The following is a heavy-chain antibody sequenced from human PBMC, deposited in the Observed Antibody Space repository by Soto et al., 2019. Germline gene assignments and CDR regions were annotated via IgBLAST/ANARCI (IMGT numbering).Heavy chain of an antibody. CDR2: ISGSGGST. V-gene: IGHV3-23*01. Sequence: GGSLRLSCAASGFTFSSDVMSWVRQAPGKGLEWVSAISGSGGSTYYADSVKGRFTISRDNSKNTLYLQINSLRAEDTAVYYCAKGVTMVRGVPSMFDPWGQGTLVTVSS. CDR1: GFTFSSDV. CDR3: AKGVTMVRGVPSMFDP. D-gene: IGHD3-10*01. J-gene: IGHJ5*02.